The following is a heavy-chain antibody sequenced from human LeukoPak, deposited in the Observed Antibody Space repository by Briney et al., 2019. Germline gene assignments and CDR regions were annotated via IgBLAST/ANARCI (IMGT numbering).Heavy chain of an antibody. V-gene: IGHV3-30*18. Sequence: GRSLRLSCAASGFTFSSYGMHWVRQAPGKGLEWVAVISYDGSNKYYADSVKGRFTISRDNSKNTLYLQMNSLRAEDTAVYYCAKDRYSYGPYGMDVWGQGTTVTVSS. D-gene: IGHD5-18*01. CDR3: AKDRYSYGPYGMDV. CDR2: ISYDGSNK. CDR1: GFTFSSYG. J-gene: IGHJ6*02.